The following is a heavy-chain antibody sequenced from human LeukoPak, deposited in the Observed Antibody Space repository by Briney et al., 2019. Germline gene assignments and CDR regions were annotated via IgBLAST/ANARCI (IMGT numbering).Heavy chain of an antibody. CDR3: ARDPVDYYGSGSPFDY. Sequence: ASAKVSCKASGYTFTGYYMHWVRQAPGQGLEWMGWINPNSGGTNYAQKFQGRVTMTRDTSASTAYMELSSLRSEDTAVYYCARDPVDYYGSGSPFDYWGQGTLVTVSS. D-gene: IGHD3-10*01. V-gene: IGHV1-2*02. J-gene: IGHJ4*02. CDR1: GYTFTGYY. CDR2: INPNSGGT.